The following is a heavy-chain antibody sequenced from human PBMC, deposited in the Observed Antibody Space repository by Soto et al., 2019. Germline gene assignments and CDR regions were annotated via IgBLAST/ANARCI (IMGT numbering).Heavy chain of an antibody. D-gene: IGHD6-19*01. Sequence: NPSETLSLTCTVSGGSISSSSYYWGWIRQPPGKGLEWIGSIYYSGSTYYNPSLKSRVTISVDTSKNQFSLNLSSVTAADTAVYYCAHALSLESGWSVISYYYYMDVWGKRTTVIVPS. CDR3: AHALSLESGWSVISYYYYMDV. J-gene: IGHJ6*03. CDR2: IYYSGST. CDR1: GGSISSSSYY. V-gene: IGHV4-39*01.